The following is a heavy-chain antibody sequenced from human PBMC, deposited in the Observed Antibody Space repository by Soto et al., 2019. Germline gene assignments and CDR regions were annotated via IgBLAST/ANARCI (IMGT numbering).Heavy chain of an antibody. CDR3: ARGRQNWNDGWFDP. V-gene: IGHV1-18*01. D-gene: IGHD1-1*01. J-gene: IGHJ5*02. CDR1: RDTFTSYG. CDR2: ISAYNGNT. Sequence: ASVKVSCKAPRDTFTSYGMRWVRQAPGQGLEWMGWISAYNGNTNYAQKLQGRVTMTTDTSTSTAYMELRSLRSDDTAVYYCARGRQNWNDGWFDPWGQGTLVTVSS.